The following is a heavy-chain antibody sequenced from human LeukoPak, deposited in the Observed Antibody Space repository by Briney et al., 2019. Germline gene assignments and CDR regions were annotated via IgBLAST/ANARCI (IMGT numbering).Heavy chain of an antibody. J-gene: IGHJ3*02. Sequence: ASVKVSCKASGGTFSSYAISWVRQAPGQGLEWMGGIIPIFGTANYAQKFQGRVTITADESTSTAYMELSSLRSEDTAVYYCARALPPGYCSSTSCYSDAFDIWGQGTMVTVSS. CDR1: GGTFSSYA. V-gene: IGHV1-69*13. CDR3: ARALPPGYCSSTSCYSDAFDI. D-gene: IGHD2-2*01. CDR2: IIPIFGTA.